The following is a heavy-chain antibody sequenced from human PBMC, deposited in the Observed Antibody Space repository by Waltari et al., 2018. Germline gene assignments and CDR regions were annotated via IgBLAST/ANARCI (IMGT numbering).Heavy chain of an antibody. CDR2: INSDGSST. D-gene: IGHD3-22*01. Sequence: EVQLVESGGGLVQPGGSRRLSCAASGLIFSRYRLHWVRQATGKWLVCVSRINSDGSSTSYADSVKGRFTISRDNAKNTLYLQMNSLRAEDTAVYYCARVGGYYDSSGYYYYWGQGTLVTVSS. CDR1: GLIFSRYR. J-gene: IGHJ4*02. CDR3: ARVGGYYDSSGYYYY. V-gene: IGHV3-74*01.